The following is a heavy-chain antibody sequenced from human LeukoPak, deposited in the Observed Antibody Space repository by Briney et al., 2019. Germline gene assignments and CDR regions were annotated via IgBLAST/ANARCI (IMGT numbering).Heavy chain of an antibody. Sequence: ASVRVSRKVSGYSLTELSMHWVRQAPGKGLEWMGGFDPEDGETIYAQKFQGRVTMTEDTSTDTAYMELSSLRSEDTAVYYCATGVAVAGSIGGFGYWGQGTLVTVSS. CDR1: GYSLTELS. D-gene: IGHD6-19*01. J-gene: IGHJ4*02. CDR3: ATGVAVAGSIGGFGY. V-gene: IGHV1-24*01. CDR2: FDPEDGET.